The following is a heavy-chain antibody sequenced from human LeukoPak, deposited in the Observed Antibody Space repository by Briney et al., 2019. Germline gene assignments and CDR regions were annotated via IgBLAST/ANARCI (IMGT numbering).Heavy chain of an antibody. D-gene: IGHD3-22*01. J-gene: IGHJ3*02. CDR2: NYYSGST. V-gene: IGHV4-30-4*01. CDR1: GDSISSGDYY. CDR3: AVRPTYYYDSSGYPPFDI. Sequence: SETLSLTCTVSGDSISSGDYYWSWIRQPPGKGLEWIGYNYYSGSTYYNPSLKSRVTISVDTSKNQFSLKLSSVTAADTAVYYCAVRPTYYYDSSGYPPFDIWGQGTMVTVSS.